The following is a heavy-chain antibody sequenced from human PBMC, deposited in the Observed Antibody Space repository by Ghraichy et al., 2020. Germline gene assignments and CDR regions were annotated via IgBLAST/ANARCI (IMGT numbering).Heavy chain of an antibody. Sequence: SETLSLTCAVYGGPFSGSYWTWIRRPPGKGLEWIGETSHGGSTTYNTSLHGRVTISVDMSQKHFSLNLRSVSAADTGIYYCARIRGGRSPAEFYHYGMDVCVGGTTVAVCS. V-gene: IGHV4-34*01. D-gene: IGHD3-10*01. J-gene: IGHJ6*01. CDR1: GGPFSGSY. CDR3: ARIRGGRSPAEFYHYGMDV. CDR2: TSHGGST.